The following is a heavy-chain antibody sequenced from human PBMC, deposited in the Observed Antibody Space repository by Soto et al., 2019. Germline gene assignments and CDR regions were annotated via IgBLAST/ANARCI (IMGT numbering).Heavy chain of an antibody. V-gene: IGHV3-33*06. CDR2: IWYDGTNK. D-gene: IGHD6-19*01. CDR1: GFTFRSYA. CDR3: AKASDDSGWPFHY. Sequence: QVHLVESGGGVVQPGRSLRLSCAASGFTFRSYAMHWVRQAPGKGLEWVAVIWYDGTNKYYADFVRGRFTISRDNSKNTLSLQMNSLRVEDTALYYCAKASDDSGWPFHYWGQGTLVTVSS. J-gene: IGHJ4*02.